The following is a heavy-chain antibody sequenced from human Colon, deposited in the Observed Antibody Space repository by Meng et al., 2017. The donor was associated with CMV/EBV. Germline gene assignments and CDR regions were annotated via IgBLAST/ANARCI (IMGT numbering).Heavy chain of an antibody. J-gene: IGHJ4*02. CDR1: EFTFSNYA. CDR2: INYNGAST. CDR3: ARAAGYYDTSGYYGLDY. V-gene: IGHV3-20*04. Sequence: GGSLRLSCVGSEFTFSNYAMSWVRQVAGKGLEWVSGINYNGASTGYADSVKGRFRISRDNARRSLYLEMKSLTAEDTASYYCARAAGYYDTSGYYGLDYWGQGALVTVSS. D-gene: IGHD3-22*01.